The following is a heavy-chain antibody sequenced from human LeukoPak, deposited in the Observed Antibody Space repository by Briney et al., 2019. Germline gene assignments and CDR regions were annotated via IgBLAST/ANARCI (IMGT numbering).Heavy chain of an antibody. J-gene: IGHJ6*03. D-gene: IGHD3-10*01. CDR1: GGTFSSYA. CDR2: IIPIFGTA. Sequence: GASVKVSCKASGGTFSSYAISWVRQAPGQGLEWMGGIIPIFGTANYAQKFQGRVTITADESTSTVYMELRSLRSEDTAVYYCARARGSGSYYGHDYYYYYYMDVWGQGTTVTVSS. CDR3: ARARGSGSYYGHDYYYYYYMDV. V-gene: IGHV1-69*01.